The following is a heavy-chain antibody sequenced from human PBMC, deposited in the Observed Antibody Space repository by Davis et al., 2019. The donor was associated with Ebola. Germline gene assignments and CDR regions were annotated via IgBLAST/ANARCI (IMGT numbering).Heavy chain of an antibody. Sequence: AASVKVSCKTSGYIFTRYSIHWVRQAPGEGLEWVGWINGGNGDTKCSQKFQGRVTFTRDASASTAYMELSSLKASDTAMYYCARPGGTTPLWGQGTLVTVSS. D-gene: IGHD1-7*01. J-gene: IGHJ4*02. CDR3: ARPGGTTPL. CDR2: INGGNGDT. CDR1: GYIFTRYS. V-gene: IGHV1-3*01.